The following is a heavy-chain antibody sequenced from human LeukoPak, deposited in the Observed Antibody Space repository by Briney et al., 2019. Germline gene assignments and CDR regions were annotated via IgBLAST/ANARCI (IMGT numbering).Heavy chain of an antibody. CDR2: INIGGNKK. CDR1: GFTFSNYW. V-gene: IGHV3-7*03. Sequence: PGGSLSLSCAASGFTFSNYWMTWVRQAPGRGLECVANINIGGNKKDYVGSVKGRFLICRGNAKNSLYQEMISLRSEDTAVYYCATDKAFHAFAIWGQGTMVTVSS. CDR3: ATDKAFHAFAI. J-gene: IGHJ3*02.